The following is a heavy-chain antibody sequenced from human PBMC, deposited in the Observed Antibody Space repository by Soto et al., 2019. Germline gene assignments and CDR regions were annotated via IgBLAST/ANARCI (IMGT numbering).Heavy chain of an antibody. CDR3: AGARSTWGSTWYFDY. D-gene: IGHD6-13*01. J-gene: IGHJ4*02. CDR2: TYYRSKWYN. CDR1: GDSVSCNSAA. Sequence: SQTLSLTFAISGDSVSCNSAAWNWIRQSPSRGLEWLGRTYYRSKWYNDYAVSVKSRITINPDTSKNQFSLQLNSVTPEDTAVYYCAGARSTWGSTWYFDYWAQGTLVTVSS. V-gene: IGHV6-1*01.